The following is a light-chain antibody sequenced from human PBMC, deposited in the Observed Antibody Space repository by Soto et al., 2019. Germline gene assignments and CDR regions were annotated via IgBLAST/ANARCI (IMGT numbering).Light chain of an antibody. CDR1: QSVSSY. CDR3: QKSRNSIT. J-gene: IGKJ5*01. CDR2: DAS. V-gene: IGKV3-11*01. Sequence: IVLTQSPATLSSSPGERATLSCRASQSVSSYLAWYQQKPGQAPRLLIYDASNRATGIPARFSGSGSGTDFTITSSSLEDEDFSVYYYQKSRNSITFGQGTQLEIK.